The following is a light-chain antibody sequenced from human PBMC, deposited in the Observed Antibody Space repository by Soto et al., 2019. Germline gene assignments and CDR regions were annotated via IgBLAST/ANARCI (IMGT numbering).Light chain of an antibody. CDR1: SSDVGSHNL. Sequence: QSALTQPASVSGSPGQSIAISCTGTSSDVGSHNLVSWYQHHPGKAPKLVIYEVTKRPSGVSDRFSGSKSGNTASLTISGLQTEDEAHYYCCSCASSSIFEVFGGGTKLTVL. J-gene: IGLJ3*02. CDR3: CSCASSSIFEV. V-gene: IGLV2-23*02. CDR2: EVT.